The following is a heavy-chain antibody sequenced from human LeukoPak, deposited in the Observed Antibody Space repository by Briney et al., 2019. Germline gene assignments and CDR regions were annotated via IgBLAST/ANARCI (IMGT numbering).Heavy chain of an antibody. V-gene: IGHV4-38-2*01. CDR3: ARMGIDSSGWPFDY. Sequence: SETLSLTCAVSGYSISSGYYWGWIRQPPGKGLEWIGSIYHSGSTYYNPSLKSRVTISVDTSKNQSSLKLSSVTAADTAVYYCARMGIDSSGWPFDYWGQGTLLTVSS. J-gene: IGHJ4*02. D-gene: IGHD6-19*01. CDR2: IYHSGST. CDR1: GYSISSGYY.